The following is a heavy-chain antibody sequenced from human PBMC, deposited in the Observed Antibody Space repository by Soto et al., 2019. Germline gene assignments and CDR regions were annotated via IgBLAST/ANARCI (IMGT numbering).Heavy chain of an antibody. Sequence: EVQLLESGGGLVQPGGSLRLSCAASGFSFSSSAMTWARQAPGKGLEWVSFISASSTSTYYSDSVQGRFTISRDNSKNTLYIQMSSLRADDTALYYCVKFGAPRSFDSWGQGTPVTVSS. CDR2: ISASSTST. CDR3: VKFGAPRSFDS. J-gene: IGHJ4*02. D-gene: IGHD3-16*01. V-gene: IGHV3-23*01. CDR1: GFSFSSSA.